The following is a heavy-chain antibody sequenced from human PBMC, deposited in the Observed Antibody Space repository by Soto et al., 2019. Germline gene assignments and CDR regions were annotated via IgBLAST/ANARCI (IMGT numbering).Heavy chain of an antibody. CDR1: GFTFSIYA. Sequence: PGGSLRLSCAASGFTFSIYAMSWVRQAPGKGLEWVSTVSTSGGATYYADSVKGRFTISRDNSKNTLHLQMNSLRAEDTAVYHCAKAGYYNDRSGYYYFDYWGQGILVTVSS. V-gene: IGHV3-23*01. CDR2: VSTSGGAT. D-gene: IGHD3-22*01. CDR3: AKAGYYNDRSGYYYFDY. J-gene: IGHJ4*02.